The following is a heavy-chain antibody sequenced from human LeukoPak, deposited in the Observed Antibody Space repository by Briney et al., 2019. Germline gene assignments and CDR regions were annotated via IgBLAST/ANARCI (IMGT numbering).Heavy chain of an antibody. V-gene: IGHV3-48*02. CDR2: ISNSDSTI. D-gene: IGHD1-1*01. CDR3: ARDAATIGTYWYFDL. CDR1: GFSFSSYS. Sequence: GGSLRLYCSASGFSFSSYSMNWVRQAPGQGLEGVTYISNSDSTIYYADSVNGRFTISRDNAKFSLFLQMNTLRDEDTAVYYCARDAATIGTYWYFDLWGRGTLVTVSS. J-gene: IGHJ2*01.